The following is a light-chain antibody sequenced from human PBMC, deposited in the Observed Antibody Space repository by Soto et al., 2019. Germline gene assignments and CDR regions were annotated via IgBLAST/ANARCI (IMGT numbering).Light chain of an antibody. J-gene: IGLJ1*01. CDR2: EVS. Sequence: QSVLTQPASVSGSPGQSITISCTGTSSDIGGYNFVSWYQHHPGKAPRLIIYEVSDRPSGVSNRFSGSKSGNTASLTISGLQAEDEADYYCNSYTTSSTYVFGTGTKVTVL. CDR3: NSYTTSSTYV. CDR1: SSDIGGYNF. V-gene: IGLV2-14*01.